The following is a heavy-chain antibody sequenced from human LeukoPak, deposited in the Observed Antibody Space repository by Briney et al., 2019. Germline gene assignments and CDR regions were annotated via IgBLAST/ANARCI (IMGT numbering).Heavy chain of an antibody. V-gene: IGHV3-7*01. J-gene: IGHJ4*02. CDR1: GFTFENYW. Sequence: GGSLRLSCAASGFTFENYWMSWMRQAPGKGPEWVAHIKQDGSVEHYLDSVKGRFTTSRDNAKNSLILQMNSLRADDTAMYYCARWAGVTDYWGQGTLVTVSA. D-gene: IGHD4-23*01. CDR2: IKQDGSVE. CDR3: ARWAGVTDY.